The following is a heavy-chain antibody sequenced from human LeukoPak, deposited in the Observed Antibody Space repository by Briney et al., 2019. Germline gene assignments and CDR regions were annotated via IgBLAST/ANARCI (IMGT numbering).Heavy chain of an antibody. D-gene: IGHD2-2*01. Sequence: PGGSLRLSCAASGFTFSSYSMNWVRQAPGKGLEWVSSISSSSSYIYYADSVKGRFTISRDNAKNSLYLQMNTLRAEDTAVYYCATHAAYDCSSTSCFPQFDPWGQGTLVTVSS. CDR1: GFTFSSYS. J-gene: IGHJ5*02. V-gene: IGHV3-21*01. CDR3: ATHAAYDCSSTSCFPQFDP. CDR2: ISSSSSYI.